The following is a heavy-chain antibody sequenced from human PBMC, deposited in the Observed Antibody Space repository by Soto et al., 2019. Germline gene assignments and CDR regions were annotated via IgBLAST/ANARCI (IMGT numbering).Heavy chain of an antibody. J-gene: IGHJ4*02. CDR2: ISSSSSYT. CDR3: ARDQPGYSYGYGLGY. Sequence: EVQLVESGGGLVKPGGSLRLSCAASGFTFSSYSMNWVRQAPGKGLEWVSSISSSSSYTYYADSVKGRFTISRDNAKNSLYLQMNSLRDEDTAVYYCARDQPGYSYGYGLGYWGQGALVTVSS. CDR1: GFTFSSYS. V-gene: IGHV3-21*01. D-gene: IGHD5-18*01.